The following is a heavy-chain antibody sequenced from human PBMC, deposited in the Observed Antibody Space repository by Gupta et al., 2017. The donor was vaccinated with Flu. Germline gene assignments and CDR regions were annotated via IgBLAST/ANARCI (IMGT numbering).Heavy chain of an antibody. CDR1: GTSISSSTTYC. CDR2: FCYTATT. V-gene: IGHV4-39*01. J-gene: IGHJ4*02. Sequence: QLQLQESGPGLVKPSETLSLTCTVSGTSISSSTTYCWDWVRQPPGKGLEWIGAFCYTATTYRNPSLKSRVIVSVDKSKDQFSLKLSSVTAADTALYFCARRGGGYDYYDYWGQGTLVTVS. D-gene: IGHD3-16*01. CDR3: ARRGGGYDYYDY.